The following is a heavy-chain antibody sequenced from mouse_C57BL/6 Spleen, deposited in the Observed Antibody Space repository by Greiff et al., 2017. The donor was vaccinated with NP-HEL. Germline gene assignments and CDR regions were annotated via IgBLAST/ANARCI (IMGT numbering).Heavy chain of an antibody. D-gene: IGHD2-1*01. CDR2: IDPNGGGT. V-gene: IGHV1-72*01. J-gene: IGHJ3*01. Sequence: QVQLQQPGAELVKPGASVKLSCKAPGYTFTSSWMHWVRQGPGRGLDGFGRIDPNGGGTKYNEKFKSKATLTVDKPPSTAYMQLSSLTSEDSAVYYCARWGNYDAYWGQGTLVTVSA. CDR1: GYTFTSSW. CDR3: ARWGNYDAY.